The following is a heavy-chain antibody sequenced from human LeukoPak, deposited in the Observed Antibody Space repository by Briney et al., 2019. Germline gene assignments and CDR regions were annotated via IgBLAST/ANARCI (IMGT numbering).Heavy chain of an antibody. CDR3: ARGGLEQLYLLLLDP. D-gene: IGHD3-3*01. J-gene: IGHJ5*02. CDR2: IWDDGIKH. CDR1: GFTFTNYG. Sequence: GGSLRLSCAASGFTFTNYGMHWVRQAPGKGLEWVALIWDDGIKHYYADSVKGRFTISRDNSESTLTLHMNSLRREDTAVYYCARGGLEQLYLLLLDPRGQGTLVTVS. V-gene: IGHV3-33*08.